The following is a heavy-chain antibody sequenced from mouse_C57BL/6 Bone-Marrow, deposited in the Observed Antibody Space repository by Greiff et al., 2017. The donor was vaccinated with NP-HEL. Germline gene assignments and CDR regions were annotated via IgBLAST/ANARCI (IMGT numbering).Heavy chain of an antibody. CDR3: ARGVTTVVAKAMDY. Sequence: VKLMESGAELVRPGTSVKVSCKASGYAFTNYLIEWVKQRPGQGLEWIGVINPGSGGTNYNEKFKGKATLTADKSSSTAYMQLSSLTSEDSAVYFCARGVTTVVAKAMDYWGQGTSVTVSS. J-gene: IGHJ4*01. CDR1: GYAFTNYL. D-gene: IGHD1-1*01. CDR2: INPGSGGT. V-gene: IGHV1-54*01.